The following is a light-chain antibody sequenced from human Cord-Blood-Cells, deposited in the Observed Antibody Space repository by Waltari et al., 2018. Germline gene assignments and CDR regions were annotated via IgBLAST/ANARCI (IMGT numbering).Light chain of an antibody. Sequence: EIVMTQSPATLSVSPGERATLSCRASQSVSSNLAWYQQKPGQAPRLLIYGASTRATGIPARFSGSWSGTEFTLTISSLQSEDFAVYYCQQYNNWPPFLYTFGQGTKLEIK. CDR1: QSVSSN. J-gene: IGKJ2*01. CDR3: QQYNNWPPFLYT. CDR2: GAS. V-gene: IGKV3-15*01.